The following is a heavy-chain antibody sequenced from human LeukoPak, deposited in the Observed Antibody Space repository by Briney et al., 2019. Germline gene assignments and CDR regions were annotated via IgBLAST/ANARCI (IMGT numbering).Heavy chain of an antibody. CDR2: MNPNSGNT. CDR1: GYTFTSYD. J-gene: IGHJ4*02. Sequence: ASVKVSCKASGYTFTSYDINWVRQATGQGLEWMGWMNPNSGNTGYAQKFQGRVTMTRNTSISTAYMELSSLRSEDTAVYYCEVAHSSSWSGVLDYWGQGTLVTVSS. V-gene: IGHV1-8*01. D-gene: IGHD6-13*01. CDR3: EVAHSSSWSGVLDY.